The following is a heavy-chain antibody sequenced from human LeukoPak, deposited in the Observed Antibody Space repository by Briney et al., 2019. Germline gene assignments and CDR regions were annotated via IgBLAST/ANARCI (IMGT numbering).Heavy chain of an antibody. J-gene: IGHJ4*02. CDR2: ISAYNGNT. D-gene: IGHD3-3*01. CDR3: ARDGTIFGVVTSVGAY. Sequence: ASVKVSCKASGYTFTSYGISWVRQAPGQGLEWMGWISAYNGNTNYAQKLQGRVTMTTDTSTSTAYMELRSLRSDDTAVYYCARDGTIFGVVTSVGAYWGQGILVTVSS. V-gene: IGHV1-18*01. CDR1: GYTFTSYG.